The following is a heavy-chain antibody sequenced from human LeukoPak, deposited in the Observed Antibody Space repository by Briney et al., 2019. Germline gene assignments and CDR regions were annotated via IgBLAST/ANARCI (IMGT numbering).Heavy chain of an antibody. CDR2: IKQDGSEK. CDR3: ARDGEQLPQM. V-gene: IGHV3-7*01. D-gene: IGHD2-2*01. CDR1: GFTFSSYS. J-gene: IGHJ4*02. Sequence: PGGSLRLSCAASGFTFSSYSMNWVRQAPGKGLEWVANIKQDGSEKYYVDSVKGRFTISRDNAKNSLYLQMNSLRAEDTAVYYCARDGEQLPQMWGQGTLVTVSS.